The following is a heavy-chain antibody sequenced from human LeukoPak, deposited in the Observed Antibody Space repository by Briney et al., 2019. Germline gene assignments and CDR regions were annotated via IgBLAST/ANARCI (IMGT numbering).Heavy chain of an antibody. J-gene: IGHJ5*02. CDR1: GGSISSSNW. Sequence: SETLSLTCAVSGGSISSSNWWSWVRQPPGKGLEWIGEIYHSGSTYYNPSLKSRVTISVDTSKNQFSLKLSSVTAADTAVYYCARLLAPYWFDPWGQGTLVTVSS. CDR3: ARLLAPYWFDP. V-gene: IGHV4-4*02. CDR2: IYHSGST.